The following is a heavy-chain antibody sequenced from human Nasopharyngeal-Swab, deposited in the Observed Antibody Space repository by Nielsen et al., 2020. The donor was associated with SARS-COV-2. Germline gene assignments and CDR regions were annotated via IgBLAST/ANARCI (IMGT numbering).Heavy chain of an antibody. J-gene: IGHJ6*03. D-gene: IGHD2-2*01. Sequence: VRQAPGKGLEWIGEIYHSGSTNYNPSLKSRVTISVDKSKNQFSLKLSSVTAADTAVYYCARERLGYCSSTSCYGRERYYYYYYMDVWGKGTTVTVSS. CDR3: ARERLGYCSSTSCYGRERYYYYYYMDV. V-gene: IGHV4-4*02. CDR2: IYHSGST.